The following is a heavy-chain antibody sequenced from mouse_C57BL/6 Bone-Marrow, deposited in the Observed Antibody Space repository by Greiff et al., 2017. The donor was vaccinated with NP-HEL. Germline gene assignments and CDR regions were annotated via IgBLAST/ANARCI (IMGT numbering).Heavy chain of an antibody. CDR1: GFNIKDDY. V-gene: IGHV14-4*01. Sequence: EVQLQQSGAELVRPGASVKLSCTASGFNIKDDYMHWVKQRPEQGLEWIGWIDPENGDTEYASKFQGKATITADTSSNTAYLQLSSLTSEDTAVYYCTTWANWDYWGQGTTLTVSS. D-gene: IGHD4-1*01. CDR3: TTWANWDY. J-gene: IGHJ2*01. CDR2: IDPENGDT.